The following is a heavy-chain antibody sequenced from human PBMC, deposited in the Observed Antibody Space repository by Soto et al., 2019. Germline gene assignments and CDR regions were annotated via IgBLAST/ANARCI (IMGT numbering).Heavy chain of an antibody. Sequence: QVQLVESGGGVVQPGRSLRLSCAASGFTFSSYAMHWVRQAPGKGLEWVAVISYDGSNKYYADSVKGRFTISRDNSKNTRYLQMNSLRAEDTAVYCCAKLSSPGGAFDIWGQGTMVTVSS. V-gene: IGHV3-30-3*02. CDR3: AKLSSPGGAFDI. J-gene: IGHJ3*02. CDR1: GFTFSSYA. D-gene: IGHD2-15*01. CDR2: ISYDGSNK.